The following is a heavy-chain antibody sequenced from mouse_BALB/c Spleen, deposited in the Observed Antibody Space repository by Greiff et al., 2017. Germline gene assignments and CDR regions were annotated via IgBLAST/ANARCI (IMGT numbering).Heavy chain of an antibody. CDR2: ISSGGSYT. CDR3: TEIYYDYEGFAY. Sequence: EVQLQESGGGLVKPGGSLKLSCAASGFTFSSYTMSWVRQTPEKRLEWVATISSGGSYTYYPDSVKGRFTISRDNAKNTLYLQMSSLKSEDTAMYYCTEIYYDYEGFAYWGQGTLVTVSA. J-gene: IGHJ3*01. D-gene: IGHD2-4*01. V-gene: IGHV5-6-4*01. CDR1: GFTFSSYT.